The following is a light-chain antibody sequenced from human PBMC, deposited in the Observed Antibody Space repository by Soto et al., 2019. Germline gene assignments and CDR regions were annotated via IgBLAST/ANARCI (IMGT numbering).Light chain of an antibody. CDR1: QSVDTTF. Sequence: EIVLTQSPGSLSWSAGRRATLSCRASQSVDTTFFAWYQKKPGQAPRRLIYGASKRATGIPDRFSGSGSGTDFTLIISRLEPEDFAVYYCQQYMSSVTFGQGTKVEIK. CDR3: QQYMSSVT. CDR2: GAS. V-gene: IGKV3-20*01. J-gene: IGKJ1*01.